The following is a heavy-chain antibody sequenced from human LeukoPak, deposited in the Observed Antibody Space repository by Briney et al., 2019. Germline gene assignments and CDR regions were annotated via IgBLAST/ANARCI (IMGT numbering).Heavy chain of an antibody. CDR2: MYTSGST. V-gene: IGHV4-4*07. J-gene: IGHJ4*02. D-gene: IGHD1-26*01. CDR1: GGSISSYY. Sequence: PSETLSLTCTVSGGSISSYYWSWLRLPAGKGLEWIGRMYTSGSTNYNPSLKSRVTMSVDTSKNQFSLKLSSVTAADTAVYYCARDKAGALYYFDYWGQGTLVTVSS. CDR3: ARDKAGALYYFDY.